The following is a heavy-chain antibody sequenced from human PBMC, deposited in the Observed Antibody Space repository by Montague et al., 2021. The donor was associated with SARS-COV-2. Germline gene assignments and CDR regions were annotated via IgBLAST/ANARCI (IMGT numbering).Heavy chain of an antibody. CDR1: GGSISSSSYY. CDR3: ARVFLTTKVLWRAPEGWFDP. Sequence: SETLSLTCTVSGGSISSSSYYWGWIRQPPGKGLEWIGSIYYSGSTYYNPSLKSRVTISVDTSKNQFSLKLSSVTAADTAVYYCARVFLTTKVLWRAPEGWFDPWGQGTLVTVSS. D-gene: IGHD3-10*01. J-gene: IGHJ5*02. V-gene: IGHV4-39*07. CDR2: IYYSGST.